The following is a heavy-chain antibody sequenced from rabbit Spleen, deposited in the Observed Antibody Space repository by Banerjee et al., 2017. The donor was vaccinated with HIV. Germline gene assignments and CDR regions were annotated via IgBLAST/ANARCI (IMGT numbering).Heavy chain of an antibody. CDR3: ARAIVPWLGLTRLDL. D-gene: IGHD4-1*01. CDR2: IYAAKGST. Sequence: QEQLVESGGGLVKPGASLTLTCTASGFSFSSRYYMCWVRQAPGKGLEWIGIIYAAKGSTDYASWVNGRFTISSDNAQSTVDLKMTSLTAADTATYFCARAIVPWLGLTRLDLWGPGTLVTVS. V-gene: IGHV1S43*01. J-gene: IGHJ3*01. CDR1: GFSFSSRYY.